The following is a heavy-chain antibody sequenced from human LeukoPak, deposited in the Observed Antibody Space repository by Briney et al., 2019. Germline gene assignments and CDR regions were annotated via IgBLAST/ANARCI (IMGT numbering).Heavy chain of an antibody. Sequence: SETLSLTCAVSGGSISSSNWWSWVRQPPGKGLEWIGEIYHSGSTNYNPTLKSRVTISVDKSKNQFSLKLSSVTAADTAVYYCARESKGSSGWYDYWGQGTLVTVSS. CDR1: GGSISSSNW. CDR3: ARESKGSSGWYDY. V-gene: IGHV4-4*02. CDR2: IYHSGST. J-gene: IGHJ4*02. D-gene: IGHD6-19*01.